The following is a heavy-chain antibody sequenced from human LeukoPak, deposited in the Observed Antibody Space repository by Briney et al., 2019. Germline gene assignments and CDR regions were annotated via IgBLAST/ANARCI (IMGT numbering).Heavy chain of an antibody. J-gene: IGHJ6*03. D-gene: IGHD2-2*01. Sequence: SVNVSCKASGGTFSSYAISWVRQAPGQGLEWMGGIIPIFGTANYAQKFQGRVTITTDESTSTAYMELSSLRSEDTAVYYCARGGYNCSSTSCSSPYYMDVWGKGTTVTVSS. CDR2: IIPIFGTA. V-gene: IGHV1-69*05. CDR3: ARGGYNCSSTSCSSPYYMDV. CDR1: GGTFSSYA.